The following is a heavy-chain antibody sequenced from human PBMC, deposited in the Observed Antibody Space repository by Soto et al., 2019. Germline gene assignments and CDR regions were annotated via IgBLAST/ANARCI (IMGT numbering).Heavy chain of an antibody. Sequence: QVQLVQSGAEVKKPGASVKVSCKASGYTFTGYYMHWVRQAPGQGLEWMGWINPNSGGTNYAQKFQGWVTMTRDTSISTAYMELSRLRSDDTAVYCCARDMRKGQYSSSRYYGMDVWGQGTTVTVSS. CDR1: GYTFTGYY. V-gene: IGHV1-2*04. CDR2: INPNSGGT. J-gene: IGHJ6*02. CDR3: ARDMRKGQYSSSRYYGMDV. D-gene: IGHD6-6*01.